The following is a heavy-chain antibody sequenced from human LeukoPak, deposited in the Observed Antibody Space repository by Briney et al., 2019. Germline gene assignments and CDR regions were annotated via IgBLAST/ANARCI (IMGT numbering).Heavy chain of an antibody. CDR3: ARGGGYSYGIPSGY. CDR1: GYTFTGYF. D-gene: IGHD5-18*01. Sequence: GASVKVSCKASGYTFTGYFMHWVRQAPGQGLEWVGWINPNSGGTNYAQKFQGRVTMTRDTSISTAYMELSRLRSDDTAVYYCARGGGYSYGIPSGYWGQGTLVTVSS. CDR2: INPNSGGT. J-gene: IGHJ4*02. V-gene: IGHV1-2*02.